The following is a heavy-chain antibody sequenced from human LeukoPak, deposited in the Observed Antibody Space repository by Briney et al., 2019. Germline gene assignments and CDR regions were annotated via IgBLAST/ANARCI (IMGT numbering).Heavy chain of an antibody. V-gene: IGHV3-74*01. CDR1: GFVFSNYW. Sequence: PGGSLRLSCAASGFVFSNYWMHWVRQAPGKGLVWVSRINPDGSSTNYADSVKGRFTISRDNAKNSLYLQMNSLRAEDTALYYCAKDRFGIWFGELLGWFDPWGQGTLVTVSS. CDR2: INPDGSST. CDR3: AKDRFGIWFGELLGWFDP. D-gene: IGHD3-10*01. J-gene: IGHJ5*02.